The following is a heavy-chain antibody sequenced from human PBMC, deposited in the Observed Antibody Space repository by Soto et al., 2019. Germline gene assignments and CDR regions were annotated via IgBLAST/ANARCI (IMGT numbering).Heavy chain of an antibody. CDR3: AHIHPPRLFDY. J-gene: IGHJ4*02. CDR2: IYWDDDK. CDR1: GFSLSTSGVG. Sequence: SGPTLVNPTQTLTLTYNFSGFSLSTSGVGVGWIRQPPGKALEWLALIYWDDDKRYSPSLKSRLTIPKDPSKTQVFLTMPNLDPLDTATYYCAHIHPPRLFDYWGQVPQVTVSS. V-gene: IGHV2-5*02.